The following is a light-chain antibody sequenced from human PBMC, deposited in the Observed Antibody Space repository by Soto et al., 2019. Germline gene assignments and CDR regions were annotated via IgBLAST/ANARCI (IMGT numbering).Light chain of an antibody. Sequence: DIQMTQSPSTLSASVGDRVTITCRASPSISTWLAWYQQKPGKAPKLLIYKASSLEGGVPSRFSGSGSGKEFNITVSSLRPDDFATYYCQQYNTYPLTFGGGTTVEIK. CDR3: QQYNTYPLT. CDR2: KAS. J-gene: IGKJ4*01. V-gene: IGKV1-5*03. CDR1: PSISTW.